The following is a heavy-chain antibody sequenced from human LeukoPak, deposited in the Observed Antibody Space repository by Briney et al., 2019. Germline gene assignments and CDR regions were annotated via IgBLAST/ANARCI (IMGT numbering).Heavy chain of an antibody. CDR1: GGSISSSSYF. CDR2: ISYSGTT. CDR3: AKVVLHSRPPDY. D-gene: IGHD6-13*01. J-gene: IGHJ4*02. V-gene: IGHV4-39*07. Sequence: SETLSLTCTLSGGSISSSSYFWDWIRQPPGKGLDWIGSISYSGTTYYNPSLKSRVTISVDTSKNQFSLKLSSVTAADTAVYYCAKVVLHSRPPDYWGQGTLVTVSS.